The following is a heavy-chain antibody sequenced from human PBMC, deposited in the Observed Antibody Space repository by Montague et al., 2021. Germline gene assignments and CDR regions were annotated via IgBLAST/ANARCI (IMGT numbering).Heavy chain of an antibody. V-gene: IGHV4-59*09. CDR2: ST. Sequence: STNYKPSPKSRVTISVDTSKNQFSLKLSSVTAADTAVDYCARGFDIWGQGTMVTVSS. CDR3: ARGFDI. J-gene: IGHJ3*02.